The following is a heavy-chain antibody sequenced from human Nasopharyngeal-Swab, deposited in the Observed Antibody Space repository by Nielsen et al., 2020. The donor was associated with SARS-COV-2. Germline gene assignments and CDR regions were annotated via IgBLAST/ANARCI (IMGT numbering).Heavy chain of an antibody. CDR3: ARGAYYGSGSYFHYYYGMDV. Sequence: WVRQAPGQGLEWMGIINPSGGSTSYAQKFQGRVTMTRDTSTSTVYMELSSLRSEDTAVYYCARGAYYGSGSYFHYYYGMDVWGQGITVTVSS. V-gene: IGHV1-46*01. D-gene: IGHD3-10*01. J-gene: IGHJ6*02. CDR2: INPSGGST.